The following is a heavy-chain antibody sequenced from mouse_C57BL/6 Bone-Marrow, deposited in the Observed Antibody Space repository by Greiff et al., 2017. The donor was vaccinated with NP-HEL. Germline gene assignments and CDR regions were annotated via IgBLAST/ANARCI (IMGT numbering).Heavy chain of an antibody. J-gene: IGHJ3*01. CDR1: GYAFTNYL. CDR2: INPGSGGT. V-gene: IGHV1-54*01. Sequence: QVQLQQSGAELVRPGTSVKVSCKASGYAFTNYLIEWVKQRPGQGLEWIGVINPGSGGTNYNEKFKGKATLTADKSSSTAYMQLSSLTSEDSAVYFCARGPNYSWFAYWGQGTLVTVSA. D-gene: IGHD1-1*01. CDR3: ARGPNYSWFAY.